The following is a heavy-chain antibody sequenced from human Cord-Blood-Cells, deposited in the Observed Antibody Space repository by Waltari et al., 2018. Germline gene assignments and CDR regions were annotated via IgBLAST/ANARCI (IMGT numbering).Heavy chain of an antibody. CDR1: GFSPSTSGVG. V-gene: IGHV2-5*02. CDR2: IYWDDDK. D-gene: IGHD6-13*01. Sequence: QTLTLTCTFSGFSPSTSGVGVGWIRQPPGKALEWLALIYWDDDKRYSPSLKSRLTITKDTSKNQVVLTMTNMDPVDTATYYCAHTVGIAAAGTPFDYWGQGTLVTVSS. CDR3: AHTVGIAAAGTPFDY. J-gene: IGHJ4*02.